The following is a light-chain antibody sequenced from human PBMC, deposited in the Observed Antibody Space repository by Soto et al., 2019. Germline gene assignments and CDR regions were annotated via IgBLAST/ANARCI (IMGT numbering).Light chain of an antibody. CDR2: DVG. CDR1: SSDVGGYDF. CDR3: SSYAGTSTFAV. J-gene: IGLJ3*02. Sequence: QSVLTRPRSVSGSPGQSVTISCTGTSSDVGGYDFVSWYRQHPGKGPELIMYDVGRRPSGVPDRFSGSKSGDTASLTISGLEAEDEAEYHCSSYAGTSTFAVFGAGTKVTVL. V-gene: IGLV2-11*01.